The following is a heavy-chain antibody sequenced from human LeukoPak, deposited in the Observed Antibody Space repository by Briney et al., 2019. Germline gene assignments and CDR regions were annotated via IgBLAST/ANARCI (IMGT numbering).Heavy chain of an antibody. CDR3: ARGYVWGSYRYFPYDY. V-gene: IGHV3-30*04. D-gene: IGHD3-16*02. J-gene: IGHJ4*02. Sequence: GGSLRLSCAASGFTFSSYAMHWVRQAPGKGLEWVAVISYDGSNKYYADSVKGRFTISRDNSKNTLYLQMNSLRAEDTAVYYCARGYVWGSYRYFPYDYWGQGTLVTVSS. CDR1: GFTFSSYA. CDR2: ISYDGSNK.